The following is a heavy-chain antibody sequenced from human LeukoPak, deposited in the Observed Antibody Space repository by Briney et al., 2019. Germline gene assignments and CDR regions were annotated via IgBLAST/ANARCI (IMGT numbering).Heavy chain of an antibody. CDR2: IRWNSGYV. CDR3: AKVRGTYSSGYFFDY. Sequence: PGGSLRLSCAASGFTFDNYAMHWVRQAPGKGLEWLSIIRWNSGYVCYADSVKGRFTISRDNAKKSLDLQMNSLRAEDTAFYYCAKVRGTYSSGYFFDYWGQGTLVTVSS. CDR1: GFTFDNYA. V-gene: IGHV3-9*01. J-gene: IGHJ4*02. D-gene: IGHD6-19*01.